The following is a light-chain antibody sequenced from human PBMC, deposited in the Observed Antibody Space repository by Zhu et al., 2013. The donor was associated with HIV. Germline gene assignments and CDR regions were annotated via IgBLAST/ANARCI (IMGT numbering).Light chain of an antibody. CDR3: QSYDSTLSGVL. CDR1: TSNIGNNY. J-gene: IGLJ2*01. CDR2: GNS. Sequence: QSVLTQPPSVSAAPGQKVTISCSGSTSNIGNNYVSWYQQFPGTAPKLLIYGNSNRPSGVPDRFSGSKSGTSASLAITGLQAEDEADYYCQSYDSTLSGVLFGGGTKLTVL. V-gene: IGLV1-40*01.